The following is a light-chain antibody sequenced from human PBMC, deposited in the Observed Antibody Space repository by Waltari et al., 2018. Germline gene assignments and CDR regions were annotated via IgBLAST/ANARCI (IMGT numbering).Light chain of an antibody. CDR1: SRRSYY. CDR2: GNN. J-gene: IGLJ2*01. V-gene: IGLV3-19*01. CDR3: NSRDSSGNHVV. Sequence: SSELTQDPAVSVALGQTVRITCQGDSRRSYYASWYQKKPGQAPVLVMYGNNTRPSGSPDRFSGSSSGNTASLTITGAQAEDEADYYCNSRDSSGNHVVFGGGTKLTVL.